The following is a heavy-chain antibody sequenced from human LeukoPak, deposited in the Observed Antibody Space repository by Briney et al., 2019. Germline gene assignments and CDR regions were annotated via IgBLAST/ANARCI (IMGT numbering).Heavy chain of an antibody. D-gene: IGHD1-26*01. V-gene: IGHV1-2*02. J-gene: IGHJ4*02. CDR1: GYTFTGYY. Sequence: SVKVSCKASGYTFTGYYMHWVRQAPEQGLEWMGWINPDSGGTNYAQKFQGRVTITRDTSASTAYMELSSLRSEDMAVYYCASGSYDTLDYWGQGTLVTVSS. CDR2: INPDSGGT. CDR3: ASGSYDTLDY.